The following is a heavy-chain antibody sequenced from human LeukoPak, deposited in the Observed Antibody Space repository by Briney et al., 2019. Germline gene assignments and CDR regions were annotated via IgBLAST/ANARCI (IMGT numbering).Heavy chain of an antibody. V-gene: IGHV3-53*01. J-gene: IGHJ3*02. Sequence: HPGGSLRLSCAASGLTFSSYSINWVRQAPGKGLEWVSVIYSGGITYYADSVKGRFTISRDNSKNTLYLQMNTLRAEDTAVYYCARGVEYSGSYYHAFDIWGQGTLVTVSS. CDR3: ARGVEYSGSYYHAFDI. D-gene: IGHD1-26*01. CDR2: IYSGGIT. CDR1: GLTFSSYS.